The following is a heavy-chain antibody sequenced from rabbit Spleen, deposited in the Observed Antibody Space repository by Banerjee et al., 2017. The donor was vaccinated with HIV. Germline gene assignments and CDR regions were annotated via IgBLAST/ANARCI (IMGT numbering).Heavy chain of an antibody. CDR2: IYTGSGNT. D-gene: IGHD8-1*01. V-gene: IGHV1S43*01. J-gene: IGHJ6*01. CDR3: ARDAGTSFSTYGMDL. CDR1: GFSFSSSYY. Sequence: QEQLVESGGGLVQPEGSLTLTCTASGFSFSSSYYMCWVRQAPGKGLELIACIYTGSGNTYYANWAKGRFTITRSTSLNTVDLKMTGLTAADTATYFCARDAGTSFSTYGMDLWGQGTLVTVS.